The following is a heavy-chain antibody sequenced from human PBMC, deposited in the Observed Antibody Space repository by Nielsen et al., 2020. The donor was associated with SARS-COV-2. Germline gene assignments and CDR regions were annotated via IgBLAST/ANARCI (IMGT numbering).Heavy chain of an antibody. D-gene: IGHD5-12*01. Sequence: GESLKISCAASGFPFSSYEMNWVRQASGKGLEWIGRIRSKANTYATGYAASVQGRFTISRDDSKNTAYLQMNSLKTEDTAMYYCTRVNPISGSWFDAFDIWGQGTMVIVSS. CDR1: GFPFSSYE. V-gene: IGHV3-73*01. J-gene: IGHJ3*02. CDR2: IRSKANTYAT. CDR3: TRVNPISGSWFDAFDI.